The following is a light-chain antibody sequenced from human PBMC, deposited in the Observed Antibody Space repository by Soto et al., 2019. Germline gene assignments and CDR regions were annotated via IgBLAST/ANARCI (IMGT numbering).Light chain of an antibody. CDR2: DAS. Sequence: EIVMAQSPDTLSVSPGERATLYCRASQSVSSDLAWYHQQTGQAHRLLIYDASTRATGIPARFSGSGSGTEFTLTINSLQSEDFAVYYCQQYNNRPRTFGQATKVDI. V-gene: IGKV3-15*01. J-gene: IGKJ1*01. CDR1: QSVSSD. CDR3: QQYNNRPRT.